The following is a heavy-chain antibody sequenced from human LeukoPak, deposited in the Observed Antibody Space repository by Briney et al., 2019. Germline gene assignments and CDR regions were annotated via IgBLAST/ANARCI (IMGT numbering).Heavy chain of an antibody. CDR3: ARDLVTVTKGFDI. Sequence: SETLSLTCAVSDDSFSSHYWTWIRQPPGKELEWIGYISYIGSTNYNPSLKSRVTISIDTSKNQFSLKLSSVTAADTAVYYCARDLVTVTKGFDIWGQGTMVSVSS. CDR1: DDSFSSHY. CDR2: ISYIGST. V-gene: IGHV4-59*11. J-gene: IGHJ3*02. D-gene: IGHD4-17*01.